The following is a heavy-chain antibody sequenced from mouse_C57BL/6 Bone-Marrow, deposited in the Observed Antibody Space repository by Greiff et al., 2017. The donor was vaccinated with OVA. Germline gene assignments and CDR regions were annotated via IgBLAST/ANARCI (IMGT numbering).Heavy chain of an antibody. CDR3: ARHGGRRFDY. J-gene: IGHJ2*01. Sequence: EVNVVESGGGLVQPGGSLKLSCAASGLTFSDFYMYWIRQTPEKRLEWVAYISNGGGSTYYPDTVKGRFTISRDNAKNTLYLQMSSLKSEDTAMYYCARHGGRRFDYWGQGTTLTVSS. V-gene: IGHV5-12*01. D-gene: IGHD1-2*01. CDR1: GLTFSDFY. CDR2: ISNGGGST.